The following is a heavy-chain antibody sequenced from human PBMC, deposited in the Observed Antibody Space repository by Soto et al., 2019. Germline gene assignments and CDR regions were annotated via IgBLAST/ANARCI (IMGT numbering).Heavy chain of an antibody. Sequence: QVQLVESGGGVVQPGRSLRLSCAASGFTFRSYAMHWVRQAPGKGLECMAVISYDGSNKFYRDSVKGRFTISRDNFKNTLYLQINSLRYEDTAVYYCARGDREDIAVVVGVRPGEYGVDVWGQGTTVTVSS. D-gene: IGHD2-15*01. V-gene: IGHV3-30-3*01. CDR3: ARGDREDIAVVVGVRPGEYGVDV. J-gene: IGHJ6*02. CDR2: ISYDGSNK. CDR1: GFTFRSYA.